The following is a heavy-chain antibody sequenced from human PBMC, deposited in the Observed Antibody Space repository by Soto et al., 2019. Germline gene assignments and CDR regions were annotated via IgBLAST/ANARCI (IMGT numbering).Heavy chain of an antibody. CDR3: ARDSSAGAYYFDY. Sequence: SETLSLTCTVSGGSISSYYWSWIRQPPGKGLEWIGYIYYSGSTNYNPSLKSRVTISVDTSKNQFSLKLSSVTAADTAVYYCARDSSAGAYYFDYWGQGTLVTVSS. V-gene: IGHV4-59*01. D-gene: IGHD6-19*01. CDR2: IYYSGST. J-gene: IGHJ4*02. CDR1: GGSISSYY.